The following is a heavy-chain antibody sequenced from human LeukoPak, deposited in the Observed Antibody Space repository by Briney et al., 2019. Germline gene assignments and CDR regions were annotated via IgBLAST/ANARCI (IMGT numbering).Heavy chain of an antibody. J-gene: IGHJ4*02. CDR3: AKDRRGLLDY. D-gene: IGHD3-16*01. Sequence: GGSLRLSCAASGFTFDDYTMHWVRQAPGKGLEWVSLISWDGGSTYYADSVKGRFTIPRDNSKNSLYLQMNSLRTEDTALYYCAKDRRGLLDYWGQGTLVTVSS. V-gene: IGHV3-43*01. CDR2: ISWDGGST. CDR1: GFTFDDYT.